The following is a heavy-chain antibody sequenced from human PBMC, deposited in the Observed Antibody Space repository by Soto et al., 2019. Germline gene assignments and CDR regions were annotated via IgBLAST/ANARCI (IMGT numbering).Heavy chain of an antibody. V-gene: IGHV3-33*01. Sequence: QVQLVESGGGVVQPGRSLRLSCAASGFIFSGYGMHWVRQAPGKGPEWVGIIWYDGSIKYYADSVKGRFTISRDNSRNTLFLQMNSLRAEDTAVYYCARVDCSCNNCRPYSYYQMDVWGQGTTVTVSS. CDR2: IWYDGSIK. J-gene: IGHJ6*02. CDR3: ARVDCSCNNCRPYSYYQMDV. D-gene: IGHD2-2*01. CDR1: GFIFSGYG.